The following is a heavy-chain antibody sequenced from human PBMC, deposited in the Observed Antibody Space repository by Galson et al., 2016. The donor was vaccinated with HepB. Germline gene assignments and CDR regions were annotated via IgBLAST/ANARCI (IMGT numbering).Heavy chain of an antibody. CDR3: AKAPRYLYSSGGTCDPGFDS. CDR1: GFTFSRYG. J-gene: IGHJ4*02. D-gene: IGHD2-15*01. CDR2: ISYDGSNK. V-gene: IGHV3-30*18. Sequence: SLRLSCAASGFTFSRYGMHWVRQAPGKGLEWVAVISYDGSNKYYADSVKGRFTISRDNSKNTLFLQMNSLRAEDTAVYYCAKAPRYLYSSGGTCDPGFDSWGQGTLVTVSS.